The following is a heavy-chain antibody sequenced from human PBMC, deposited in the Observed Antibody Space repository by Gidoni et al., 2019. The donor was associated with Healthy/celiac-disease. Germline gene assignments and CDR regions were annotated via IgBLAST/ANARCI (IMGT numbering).Heavy chain of an antibody. CDR2: ISYDGSNK. D-gene: IGHD5-12*01. CDR3: ARDGGYDGNYMDV. J-gene: IGHJ6*03. V-gene: IGHV3-30-3*01. CDR1: GFTFSSYA. Sequence: QVQLVESGGGVVQPGRSLRLSCAASGFTFSSYAMHWVRQAPGKGLEWVAVISYDGSNKYYADSVKGRFTISRDNSKNTLYLQMTSLRAEDTAVYYCARDGGYDGNYMDVWGKGTTVTVSS.